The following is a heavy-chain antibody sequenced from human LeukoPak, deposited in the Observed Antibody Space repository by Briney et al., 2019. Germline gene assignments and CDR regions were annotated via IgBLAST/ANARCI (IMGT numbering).Heavy chain of an antibody. J-gene: IGHJ3*02. Sequence: GGSLRLSCAASGFTFSSYAMHWVRQAPGKGLEWVAVISYDGSNKYYADSVKGRFTISRDNSKNTLYLQMNSLRAEDTAVYYCARGGRITGIAFDIWGQGTMVTVSS. V-gene: IGHV3-30-3*01. CDR3: ARGGRITGIAFDI. D-gene: IGHD1-20*01. CDR2: ISYDGSNK. CDR1: GFTFSSYA.